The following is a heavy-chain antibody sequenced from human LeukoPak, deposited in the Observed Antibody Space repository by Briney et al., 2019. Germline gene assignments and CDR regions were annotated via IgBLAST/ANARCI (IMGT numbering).Heavy chain of an antibody. CDR1: GGSFSGYY. J-gene: IGHJ6*02. V-gene: IGHV4-34*01. D-gene: IGHD2-2*01. CDR3: AESTDYYYYGMDV. CDR2: INHSGST. Sequence: SETLSLTCAVYGGSFSGYYWSWIRQPPGKGLEWIGEINHSGSTNYNPSLKSRVTISVDTSKNQFSLKLSSVTAADMAVYYCAESTDYYYYGMDVWGQGTTVTVSS.